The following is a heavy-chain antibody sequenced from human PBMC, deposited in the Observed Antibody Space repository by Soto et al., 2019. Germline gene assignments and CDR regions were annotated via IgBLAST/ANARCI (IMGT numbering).Heavy chain of an antibody. J-gene: IGHJ4*02. CDR2: ISAYNGNT. CDR1: GYTFTSYG. D-gene: IGHD3-22*01. Sequence: ASVKVSCKASGYTFTSYGISWVRQAPGQGLEWKGWISAYNGNTNYAQKLQGRVTMTTDTSTSTAYMELRSLRSDDTAVYYCARAPGRYYYDSSGSPHYWGQGTLVTVSS. CDR3: ARAPGRYYYDSSGSPHY. V-gene: IGHV1-18*01.